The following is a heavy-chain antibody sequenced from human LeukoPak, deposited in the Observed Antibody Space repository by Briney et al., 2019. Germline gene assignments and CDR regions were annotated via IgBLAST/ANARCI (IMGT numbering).Heavy chain of an antibody. J-gene: IGHJ4*02. D-gene: IGHD6-19*01. V-gene: IGHV3-23*01. CDR3: ARVIRSTGWYVDY. Sequence: DSVQGRFTISRDNSKNTMYLQMSSLKAEDTAVYYCARVIRSTGWYVDYWGQGTLVTVSS.